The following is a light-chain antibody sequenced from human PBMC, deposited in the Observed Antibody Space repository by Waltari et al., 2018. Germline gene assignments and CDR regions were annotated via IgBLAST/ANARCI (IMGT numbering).Light chain of an antibody. Sequence: DIVMTQSPDSLAVSLGERATINCKSSQSVLYSSDNKNFLAWYQQKPGQPPKLLIYWASTREAGVPARFSGSGSGTDFTLTISSLQAEDVAVYYCQQYYSTPWTFAQGTKVEIK. CDR2: WAS. J-gene: IGKJ1*01. V-gene: IGKV4-1*01. CDR1: QSVLYSSDNKNF. CDR3: QQYYSTPWT.